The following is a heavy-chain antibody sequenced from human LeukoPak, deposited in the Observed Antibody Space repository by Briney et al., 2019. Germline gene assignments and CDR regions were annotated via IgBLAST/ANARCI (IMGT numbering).Heavy chain of an antibody. CDR3: ARDWTAVAEYFFDY. J-gene: IGHJ4*02. CDR2: ISYDGSNK. D-gene: IGHD6-19*01. CDR1: GFSFSNSA. V-gene: IGHV3-30*04. Sequence: PGRSLRLSCAASGFSFSNSAMHWVRQAPGKGLEGVAVISYDGSNKHYADSVKGRFTISRDNSKNTLYLQMNSLRAEDTAVYFCARDWTAVAEYFFDYWGQGTLVTVSS.